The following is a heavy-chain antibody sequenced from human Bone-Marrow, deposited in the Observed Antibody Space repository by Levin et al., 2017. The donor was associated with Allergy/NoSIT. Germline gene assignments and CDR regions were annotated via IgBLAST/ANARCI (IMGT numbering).Heavy chain of an antibody. CDR3: ARCSFSGQFRYYDY. Sequence: PGGSLRLSCAASGFTFDDHGFIWVRQAPGQGLEWVAGINWNGNTTRYSDSVRGRFTISRDNAKNSLSLQMNSLRVEDTAFYYCARCSFSGQFRYYDYWGQGILVTVSS. V-gene: IGHV3-20*04. J-gene: IGHJ4*02. CDR2: INWNGNTT. D-gene: IGHD2-15*01. CDR1: GFTFDDHG.